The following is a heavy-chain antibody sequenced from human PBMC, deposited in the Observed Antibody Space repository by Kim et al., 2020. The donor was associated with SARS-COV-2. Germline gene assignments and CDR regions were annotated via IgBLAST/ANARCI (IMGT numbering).Heavy chain of an antibody. Sequence: ASVKVSCKASGYTFTNYYIHWVRQAPGQGLEWMGIINPSDDSTSYAQNFQGRVTLTRDTSTSTVYMELSSLRSEDTAVYYCARGPGRANWFDPWGQGTLVTVSS. J-gene: IGHJ5*02. CDR1: GYTFTNYY. CDR3: ARGPGRANWFDP. V-gene: IGHV1-46*01. CDR2: INPSDDST.